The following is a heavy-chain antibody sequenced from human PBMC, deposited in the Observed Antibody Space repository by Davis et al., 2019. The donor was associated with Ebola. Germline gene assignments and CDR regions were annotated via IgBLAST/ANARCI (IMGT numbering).Heavy chain of an antibody. CDR2: GTSTDT. CDR3: ARGDGYNFWDH. D-gene: IGHD5-24*01. J-gene: IGHJ4*02. Sequence: GESLKISCSASGFIFSSYVMSWVRLAPGKGLEWVSTYGTSTDTYYADSVKGRFTISRDISKNTVYLQMNSLRAEDTAVYYCARGDGYNFWDHWGQGILVTVSS. V-gene: IGHV3-23*01. CDR1: GFIFSSYV.